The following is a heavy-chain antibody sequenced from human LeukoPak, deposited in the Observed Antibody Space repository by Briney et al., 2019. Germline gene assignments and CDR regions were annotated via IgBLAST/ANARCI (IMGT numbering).Heavy chain of an antibody. CDR3: ARGRGGYSSSSYYFDY. V-gene: IGHV4-34*01. D-gene: IGHD6-6*01. CDR2: INHSGST. Sequence: SETLSLTCAVYGGSFSGYYWSWIRQPPGKGLEWIGEINHSGSTNYNPSLKSRVTISVDTSKNQFSLKLSSVTAADTAMYYCARGRGGYSSSSYYFDYWGQGTLVTVSS. J-gene: IGHJ4*02. CDR1: GGSFSGYY.